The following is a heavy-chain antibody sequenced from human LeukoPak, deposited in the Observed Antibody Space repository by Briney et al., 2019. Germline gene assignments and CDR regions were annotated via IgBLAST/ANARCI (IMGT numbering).Heavy chain of an antibody. J-gene: IGHJ4*02. CDR2: IYYSGST. V-gene: IGHV4-59*01. D-gene: IGHD4-11*01. Sequence: SETLSLTCTVSGGSISSYYWSWIRQPPGKGLEWIGYIYYSGSTNYNPSLKSRVTISVDTSKNQFSLKLSSVTAADTAVYYCASYDYTSADYFDYWGQGTLVTVPS. CDR3: ASYDYTSADYFDY. CDR1: GGSISSYY.